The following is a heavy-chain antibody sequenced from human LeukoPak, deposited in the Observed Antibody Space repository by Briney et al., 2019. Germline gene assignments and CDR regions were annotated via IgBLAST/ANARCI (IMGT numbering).Heavy chain of an antibody. D-gene: IGHD6-13*01. V-gene: IGHV3-9*01. CDR1: GFTFDDYA. Sequence: GRSLRLSCAASGFTFDDYAMHWVRQAPGKGLEWVSGISWNSGSIGYADSVKGRFTISRDNAKNSLYLQMNSLRAEDTALYYCAKGLAAAGTGDDYWGQGTVVTVSS. CDR3: AKGLAAAGTGDDY. CDR2: ISWNSGSI. J-gene: IGHJ4*02.